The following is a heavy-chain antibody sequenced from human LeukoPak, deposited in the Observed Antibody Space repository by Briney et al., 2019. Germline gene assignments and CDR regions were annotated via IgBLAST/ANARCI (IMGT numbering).Heavy chain of an antibody. CDR2: IWYDGSNK. D-gene: IGHD2-21*02. CDR3: ARELTAIRDGMDV. CDR1: GFTFSSYG. J-gene: IGHJ6*02. Sequence: GRSLRLSCAASGFTFSSYGMHWVRQAPGKGLEWVAVIWYDGSNKYYADSVKGRFTISRDNSKNTLYLQMNSLRAEDTAVYYCARELTAIRDGMDVWGQGSTVTVSS. V-gene: IGHV3-33*01.